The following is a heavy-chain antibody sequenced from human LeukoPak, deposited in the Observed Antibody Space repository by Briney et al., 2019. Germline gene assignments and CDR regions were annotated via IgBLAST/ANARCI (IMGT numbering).Heavy chain of an antibody. Sequence: ASVKVSCKASGYTFTGYYMHWVRQAPGQGLEWMGRINPNSGGTNYAQKFQGRVTMTRDTSIRTAYMERSRLRSDGTAVYYCARRHSSSWSFDYWGQGTLVTVSS. CDR2: INPNSGGT. J-gene: IGHJ4*02. CDR1: GYTFTGYY. CDR3: ARRHSSSWSFDY. V-gene: IGHV1-2*06. D-gene: IGHD6-13*01.